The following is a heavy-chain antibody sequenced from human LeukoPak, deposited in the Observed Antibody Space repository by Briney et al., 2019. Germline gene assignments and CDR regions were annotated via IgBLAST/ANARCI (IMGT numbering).Heavy chain of an antibody. V-gene: IGHV3-15*01. Sequence: GGSLRLSCAASGFTFSNAWMSWGCKPPGQGQEWVGRSKSKTEGATIAYAAPAKSRFTSSKDDSKYTLHLKRNTLKTEHTAVYYCTTDLKVNYGDYGEFDYWGQGTPVTVSS. D-gene: IGHD4-17*01. CDR2: SKSKTEGATI. CDR3: TTDLKVNYGDYGEFDY. CDR1: GFTFSNAW. J-gene: IGHJ4*02.